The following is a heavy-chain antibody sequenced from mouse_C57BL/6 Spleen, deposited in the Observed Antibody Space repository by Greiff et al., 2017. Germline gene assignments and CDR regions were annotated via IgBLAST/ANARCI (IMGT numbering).Heavy chain of an antibody. Sequence: QVQLQQPGAELVMPGASVKLSCKASGYTFTSYWMHWVKQRPGQGLEWIGEIDPSDSYTNYNQKFKGKSTLTVDKSSSTAYMQLSSLTSEDSAVYYCASANGDGFYYYAMDYWGQGTSVTVSS. CDR2: IDPSDSYT. CDR1: GYTFTSYW. V-gene: IGHV1-69*01. CDR3: ASANGDGFYYYAMDY. J-gene: IGHJ4*01. D-gene: IGHD4-1*01.